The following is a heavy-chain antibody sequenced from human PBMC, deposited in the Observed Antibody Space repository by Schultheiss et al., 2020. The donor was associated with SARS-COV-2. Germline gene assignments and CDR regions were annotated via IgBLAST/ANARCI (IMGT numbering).Heavy chain of an antibody. Sequence: GGSLRLSCAASGFTFSSYNMHWVRQAPGKGLEWVAVISYDGSNKYYADSVKGRFTISRDNSKNTLYLQMNSLRAEDTAVYYCAKDGAGFDYWGQGTLVTVSS. V-gene: IGHV3-30*18. CDR1: GFTFSSYN. D-gene: IGHD1-26*01. CDR3: AKDGAGFDY. CDR2: ISYDGSNK. J-gene: IGHJ4*02.